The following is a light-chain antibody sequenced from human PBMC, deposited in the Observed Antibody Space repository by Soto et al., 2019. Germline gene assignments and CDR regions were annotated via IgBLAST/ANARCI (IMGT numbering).Light chain of an antibody. CDR1: QSISSN. CDR2: GAS. J-gene: IGKJ5*01. Sequence: EIVMTQSPATLSVSPGESAILSCRASQSISSNLAWYQQKPGQAPRRLIYGASTRATGIPARFSDSGSGTEFTLTISSVQSEDFAVYYCQQYNIWPPITFGQGTRLEI. CDR3: QQYNIWPPIT. V-gene: IGKV3D-15*01.